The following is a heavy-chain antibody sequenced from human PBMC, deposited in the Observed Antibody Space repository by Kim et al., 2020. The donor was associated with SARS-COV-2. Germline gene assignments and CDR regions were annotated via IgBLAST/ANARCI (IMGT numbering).Heavy chain of an antibody. CDR3: ARTGGYFDWERTYYFDY. J-gene: IGHJ4*02. D-gene: IGHD3-9*01. Sequence: SETLSLTCTVSGGSISSSSYYWGWIRQPPGKGLEWIGSIYYSGSTYYNPSLKSRVTISVDTSKNQFSLKLSSVTAADTAVYYCARTGGYFDWERTYYFDYWGQGTLVTVSS. CDR1: GGSISSSSYY. CDR2: IYYSGST. V-gene: IGHV4-39*01.